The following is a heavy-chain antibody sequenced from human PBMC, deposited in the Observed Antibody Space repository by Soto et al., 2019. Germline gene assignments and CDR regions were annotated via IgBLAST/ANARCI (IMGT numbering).Heavy chain of an antibody. J-gene: IGHJ4*02. CDR3: ARIERYSTYEYFDF. D-gene: IGHD5-12*01. CDR2: VFSNDAK. V-gene: IGHV2-26*01. Sequence: SGPTLVNPTETLTLTCTVSEFSLSHIRVGVGWIRQPPGKALEWLAHVFSNDAKSYSPSLTGRLTISRDTFRSQVVLTMTNVDPVDTATYFCARIERYSTYEYFDFWGQGTLVTVSS. CDR1: EFSLSHIRVG.